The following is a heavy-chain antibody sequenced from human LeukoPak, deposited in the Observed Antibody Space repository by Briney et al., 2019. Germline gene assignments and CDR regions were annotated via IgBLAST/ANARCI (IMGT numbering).Heavy chain of an antibody. Sequence: GGSLRLSCAASGFTFSSYGMHWVRQAPGKGLEWVAFIRYDGSNKYYADSVKGRFTISRDNSKNTLYLQMNSLRAEDTAVYYCAKEYYDFWSGYPTDFDYWAREPWSPSPQ. J-gene: IGHJ4*02. D-gene: IGHD3-3*01. V-gene: IGHV3-30*02. CDR2: IRYDGSNK. CDR3: AKEYYDFWSGYPTDFDY. CDR1: GFTFSSYG.